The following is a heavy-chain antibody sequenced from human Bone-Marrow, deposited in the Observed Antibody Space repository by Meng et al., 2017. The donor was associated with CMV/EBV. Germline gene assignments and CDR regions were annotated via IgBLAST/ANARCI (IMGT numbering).Heavy chain of an antibody. Sequence: KGLEWIGYIYYSGSTTYNPSLKGRVTISVDTSKNKFSLKLSSVTVADTAVYYCARGRHEGTTDWFDPWGQGILVTVSS. V-gene: IGHV4-59*01. CDR3: ARGRHEGTTDWFDP. D-gene: IGHD1-7*01. CDR2: IYYSGST. J-gene: IGHJ5*02.